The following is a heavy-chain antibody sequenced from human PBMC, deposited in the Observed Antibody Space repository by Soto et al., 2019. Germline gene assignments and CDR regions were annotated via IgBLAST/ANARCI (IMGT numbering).Heavy chain of an antibody. J-gene: IGHJ4*02. CDR1: GGTFSSYA. V-gene: IGHV1-69*12. CDR2: INPIFGTA. CDR3: ARDGGVYDYSPFDD. D-gene: IGHD4-4*01. Sequence: QVQLVQSGAEVKKPGSSVKVSCKASGGTFSSYAISWVRQAPGQGLEWMGGINPIFGTANYAQKFQGRVTITAAGSTSTAYMELRCLRSEDTAVYYCARDGGVYDYSPFDDLGQGTLVTVSS.